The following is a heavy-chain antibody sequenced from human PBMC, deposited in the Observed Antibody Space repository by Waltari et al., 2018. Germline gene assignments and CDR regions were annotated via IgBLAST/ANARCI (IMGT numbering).Heavy chain of an antibody. D-gene: IGHD1-7*01. Sequence: QVQLVESGGGVVQPGRSLRLSCAACGLSSRNHAMHWVRQAPGKGLEWVALISYDGSNEDYADSVQGRFTISRDNSKNTLYLQIDSLRTEDTAVYYCARDRIWKYVFDYWGQGTLVTVSS. CDR2: ISYDGSNE. CDR3: ARDRIWKYVFDY. J-gene: IGHJ4*02. CDR1: GLSSRNHA. V-gene: IGHV3-30*04.